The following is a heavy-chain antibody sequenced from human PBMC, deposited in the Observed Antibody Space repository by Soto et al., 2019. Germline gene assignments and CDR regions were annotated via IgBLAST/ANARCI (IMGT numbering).Heavy chain of an antibody. J-gene: IGHJ5*02. CDR2: ISYDGTNK. CDR3: ARDPKTTGGQHWAFNYFAA. V-gene: IGHV3-30*14. D-gene: IGHD2-8*02. Sequence: QVQLVESGGGVVQPGRSLRLSCAASGFSFSISPMHWVRQAPGKGPEWVALISYDGTNKFYADSVKGRFTISRDNSKSTLYFHVDSLRPEDAAVYYCARDPKTTGGQHWAFNYFAAWGQGTLVTVSS. CDR1: GFSFSISP.